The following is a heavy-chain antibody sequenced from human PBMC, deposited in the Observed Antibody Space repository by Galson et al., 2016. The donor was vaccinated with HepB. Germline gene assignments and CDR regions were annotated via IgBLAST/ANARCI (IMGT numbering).Heavy chain of an antibody. CDR1: GYTLTSYY. CDR2: INPRGGST. D-gene: IGHD7-27*01. V-gene: IGHV1-46*01. Sequence: SVKVSCKASGYTLTSYYMHWVRQAPGQGLEWMGVINPRGGSTSYAQNFPDRVTMTRDTSTSTVYMDLISLTSEDTAVYYCARGLGTVAPFDYWGQGTLVTVSS. CDR3: ARGLGTVAPFDY. J-gene: IGHJ4*02.